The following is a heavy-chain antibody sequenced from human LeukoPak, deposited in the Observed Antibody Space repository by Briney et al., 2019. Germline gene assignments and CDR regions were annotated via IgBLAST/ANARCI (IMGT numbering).Heavy chain of an antibody. D-gene: IGHD5-12*01. V-gene: IGHV4-30-4*01. CDR2: IYYYGGT. J-gene: IGHJ4*02. CDR3: ARMTDIVATITFDC. CDR1: GGSISSGDYY. Sequence: SQTLSLTCTVSGGSISSGDYYWSWIRQPPGKGLEWIGYIYYYGGTYYNPSLKSRVTISVDTSKNQFSLRLSSVTAADTTVYYCARMTDIVATITFDCWGQGTLATVSS.